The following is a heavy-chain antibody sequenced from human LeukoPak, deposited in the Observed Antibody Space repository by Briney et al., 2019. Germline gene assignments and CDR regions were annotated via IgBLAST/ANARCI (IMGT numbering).Heavy chain of an antibody. CDR3: AKVGTGNQYGSGDFDN. Sequence: GGSLRLSCEASGFTFSSDSMNWVRQAPGKGPEWVSAISSSSTYMRYADSVQGRFTISRDNAKNSLYLQMGGLRAEDTAVYYCAKVGTGNQYGSGDFDNWGQGTLVTVSS. V-gene: IGHV3-21*01. CDR1: GFTFSSDS. CDR2: ISSSSTYM. D-gene: IGHD3-10*01. J-gene: IGHJ4*02.